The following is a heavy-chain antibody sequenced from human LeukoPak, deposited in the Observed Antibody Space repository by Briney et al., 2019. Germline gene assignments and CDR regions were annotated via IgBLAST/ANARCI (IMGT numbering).Heavy chain of an antibody. CDR2: IWYDGSNK. J-gene: IGHJ4*02. Sequence: ASXXTFXXYGMHWVRQAPGKGLEWVAVIWYDGSNKYYADSVKGRFTISRDNSKNTLYLQMNSLRAEDTAVYYCARGNGYSHQYFDYWGQGTPVTVSS. CDR1: XXTFXXYG. D-gene: IGHD2-15*01. CDR3: ARGNGYSHQYFDY. V-gene: IGHV3-33*01.